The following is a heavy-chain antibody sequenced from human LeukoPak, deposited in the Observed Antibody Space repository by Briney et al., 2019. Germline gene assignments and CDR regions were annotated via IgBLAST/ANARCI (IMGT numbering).Heavy chain of an antibody. D-gene: IGHD6-19*01. CDR2: IYHSGST. J-gene: IGHJ4*02. CDR3: ARVDSSGWYFFDY. CDR1: GYSISSGYY. Sequence: PSETLSLTCAVSGYSISSGYYWGWIRQPPGKGLEWIGSIYHSGSTYYNPSLKSRVTISVDTSKNQFSLKLSSVTAADTAVYYCARVDSSGWYFFDYWGQGTLVTVSS. V-gene: IGHV4-38-2*01.